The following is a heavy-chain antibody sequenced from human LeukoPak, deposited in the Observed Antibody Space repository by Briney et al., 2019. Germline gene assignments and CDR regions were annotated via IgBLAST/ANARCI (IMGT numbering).Heavy chain of an antibody. CDR3: AKLGKITPPQDI. Sequence: GGSLRLSCAASGFTFSSYAMHWVRQAPGKGLEWVAFIRYDGSNEYYADSVKGRFTISRDNSKNTLYLQMNSLRAEDTAVYYCAKLGKITPPQDIWGQGTMVTVSS. J-gene: IGHJ3*02. V-gene: IGHV3-30*02. CDR2: IRYDGSNE. D-gene: IGHD3-16*01. CDR1: GFTFSSYA.